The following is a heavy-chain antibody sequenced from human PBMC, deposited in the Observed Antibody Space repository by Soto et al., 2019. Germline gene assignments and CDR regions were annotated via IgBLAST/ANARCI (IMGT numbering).Heavy chain of an antibody. Sequence: PSETLSLTCTVSGGSISSYYWSWIRQPPGKGLEWIGYTYYSGSTNYNPSLKSRVTISVDTSKNQFSLKLSSVTAADTAVYYCARGSSLAAGGFDYWGQGTLVTVSS. V-gene: IGHV4-59*01. D-gene: IGHD6-13*01. J-gene: IGHJ4*02. CDR2: TYYSGST. CDR3: ARGSSLAAGGFDY. CDR1: GGSISSYY.